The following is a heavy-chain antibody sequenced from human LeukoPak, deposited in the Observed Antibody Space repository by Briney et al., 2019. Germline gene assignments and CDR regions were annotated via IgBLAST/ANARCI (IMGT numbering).Heavy chain of an antibody. CDR1: GFTFSSYE. J-gene: IGHJ4*02. CDR3: ARDGPSSSHY. Sequence: PGGSLRLSCAASGFTFSSYEMNWVRQAPGKGLEWVSYISSSGSTIYYADSVKGRFTISRDNAKNSLYLQMNSLRAEDTAVYYCARDGPSSSHYWGQGTLVTVSS. D-gene: IGHD6-6*01. V-gene: IGHV3-48*03. CDR2: ISSSGSTI.